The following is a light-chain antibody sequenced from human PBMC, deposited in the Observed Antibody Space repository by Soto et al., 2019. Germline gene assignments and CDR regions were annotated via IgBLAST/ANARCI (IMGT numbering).Light chain of an antibody. CDR3: QQYNDWPPELT. Sequence: EIVMTQSPATLSVSPGESATLSCRASQSISNNLAWYQQRPGQAPRLLIYGASARATGVPATFSGTGSGTEFTLTISSLESEDFAVYYCQQYNDWPPELTFGGGTKVDIK. CDR2: GAS. J-gene: IGKJ4*01. V-gene: IGKV3-15*01. CDR1: QSISNN.